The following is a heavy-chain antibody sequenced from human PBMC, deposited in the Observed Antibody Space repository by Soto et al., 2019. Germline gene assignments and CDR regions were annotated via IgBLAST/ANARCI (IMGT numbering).Heavy chain of an antibody. CDR2: IDPNSGDP. J-gene: IGHJ4*01. D-gene: IGHD3-9*01. CDR3: ARAPQCLMGTYFYF. CDR1: GYNFRGYY. V-gene: IGHV1-2*04. Sequence: QAQLVQSGADVRKPGTSVKVSCKTSGYNFRGYYVHWVRQAPGHGLQWLGRIDPNSGDPEYAQPFQGWIAVTRDTSIASVYMDLGSLTSDDTAVHFWARAPQCLMGTYFYFWGHGTPVVVSS.